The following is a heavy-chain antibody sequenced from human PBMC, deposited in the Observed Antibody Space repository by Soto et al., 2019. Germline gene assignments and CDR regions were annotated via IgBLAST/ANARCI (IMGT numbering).Heavy chain of an antibody. D-gene: IGHD5-12*01. CDR1: GGSSSSYY. V-gene: IGHV4-59*08. J-gene: IGHJ5*02. CDR2: IYYSGST. Sequence: SETLSLTCTVSGGSSSSYYWSWIRQPPGKGLEWIGYIYYSGSTNYNPSLKSRVTISVDTSKNHFSLKLSSVTAADTAVYYCARGREYSGYDQAYWFDPWGQRTLVTVSS. CDR3: ARGREYSGYDQAYWFDP.